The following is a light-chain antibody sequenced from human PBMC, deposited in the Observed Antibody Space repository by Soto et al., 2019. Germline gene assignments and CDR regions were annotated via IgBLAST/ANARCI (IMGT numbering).Light chain of an antibody. Sequence: VMTQSPATLSVSPGERVTLSCRSSQSVADNLAWFQQKPGHFPRLLIYGASTRATGIPARFSGRGSETDFTLAVSRPRSEDSAGYYCQQYSYWPITFGQGTLL. CDR1: QSVADN. CDR2: GAS. CDR3: QQYSYWPIT. J-gene: IGKJ5*01. V-gene: IGKV3-15*01.